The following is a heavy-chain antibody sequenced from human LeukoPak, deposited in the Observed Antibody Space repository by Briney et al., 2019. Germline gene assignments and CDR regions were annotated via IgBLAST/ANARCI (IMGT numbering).Heavy chain of an antibody. V-gene: IGHV1-46*01. CDR3: AREEGGDYVWGSYRYLENYYFDY. CDR2: INPSGGST. CDR1: GYTFTSYY. Sequence: ASVTASCKASGYTFTSYYMHWVRQAPGQGLEWMGIINPSGGSTTYAQKFQGRVTMTRDTSTSTVYMELSSLRSEDTAVYYCAREEGGDYVWGSYRYLENYYFDYWGQGTLVTVSS. J-gene: IGHJ4*02. D-gene: IGHD3-16*02.